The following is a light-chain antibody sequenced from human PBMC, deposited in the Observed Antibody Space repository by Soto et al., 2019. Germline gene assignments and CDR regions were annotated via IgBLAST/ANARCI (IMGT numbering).Light chain of an antibody. J-gene: IGKJ1*01. CDR3: QHWT. CDR2: DAS. V-gene: IGKV1-5*01. CDR1: QSISSW. Sequence: DIQMTQSPSTLSASVGDRVTITCRASQSISSWLAWYQQKPGKAPKLLIYDASSLESGVPSRFSGSGSGTEFTLTISSLQPDDFATYYCQHWTFGQGTKVDMK.